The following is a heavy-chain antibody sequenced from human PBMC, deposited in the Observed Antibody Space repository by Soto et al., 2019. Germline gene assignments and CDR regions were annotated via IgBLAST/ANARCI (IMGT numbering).Heavy chain of an antibody. CDR1: GGTFSSYA. J-gene: IGHJ6*02. V-gene: IGHV1-69*01. Sequence: QVQLVQSGAEVKKPGSSVKVSCKASGGTFSSYAISWVRQAPGQGLEWMGGIIPIFGTANYAQKCQGRVTITADESTSTAHMELSSLRSEDTAVYYCAIDRGIIVGATNTYYYYGMDVWGQGTTVTVSS. D-gene: IGHD1-26*01. CDR2: IIPIFGTA. CDR3: AIDRGIIVGATNTYYYYGMDV.